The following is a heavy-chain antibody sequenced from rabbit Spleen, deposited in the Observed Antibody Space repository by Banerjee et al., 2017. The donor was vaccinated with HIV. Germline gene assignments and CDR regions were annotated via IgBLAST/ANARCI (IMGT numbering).Heavy chain of an antibody. CDR2: IYIPSDST. CDR3: ARNTYGGGGWTTLNL. J-gene: IGHJ4*01. D-gene: IGHD8-1*01. V-gene: IGHV1S39*01. CDR1: GFDFSTYG. Sequence: QEQLVESGGGLVQPGGSLKLSCKASGFDFSTYGVSWVRQAPGKGLELIGCIYIPSDSTWYASWVNGRFTISKTSSTTVTLQMTSLTAADTATYFCARNTYGGGGWTTLNLWGPGTLVTVS.